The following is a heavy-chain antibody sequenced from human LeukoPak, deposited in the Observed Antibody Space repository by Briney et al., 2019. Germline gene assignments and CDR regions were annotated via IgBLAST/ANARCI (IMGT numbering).Heavy chain of an antibody. J-gene: IGHJ4*02. D-gene: IGHD6-6*01. Sequence: PGGSLRLSCAASGFTFSSYAMSWVRQAPGKGLEWVSDISGSGGSTNYADSVKGRFTISRDNAKNTPYLQMNSLRAEDTAVYYCTRESGSSRFFDFWGQGTPVTVSS. V-gene: IGHV3-23*01. CDR1: GFTFSSYA. CDR3: TRESGSSRFFDF. CDR2: ISGSGGST.